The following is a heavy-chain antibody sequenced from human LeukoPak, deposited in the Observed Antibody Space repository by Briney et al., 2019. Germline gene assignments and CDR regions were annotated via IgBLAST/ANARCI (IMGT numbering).Heavy chain of an antibody. Sequence: PGGSLRLSCAVSGFTFSNAWVSWVRQAPGKGLDWVGRIKSKTDGGTTDYAAPVKGRFTISRDDSKSTLYLQMNSLKTEDTAVYYCTSFDQGLYWGQGTLVTVSS. CDR2: IKSKTDGGTT. V-gene: IGHV3-15*01. CDR1: GFTFSNAW. J-gene: IGHJ4*02. D-gene: IGHD3-9*01. CDR3: TSFDQGLY.